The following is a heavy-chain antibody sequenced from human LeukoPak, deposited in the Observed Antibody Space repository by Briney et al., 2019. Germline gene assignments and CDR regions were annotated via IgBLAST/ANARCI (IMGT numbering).Heavy chain of an antibody. V-gene: IGHV3-23*01. CDR3: AKGSASSRPYYFDF. J-gene: IGHJ4*02. CDR2: ITDSGGDT. D-gene: IGHD1-26*01. Sequence: GGSLRLSCAASGFIFSSYAMSWVRQAPGKGMEWVSAITDSGGDTYHAASVKGRFTISRYNSKNTLYLQMNSLRAEDTAVYYCAKGSASSRPYYFDFWGQGTLVTVSS. CDR1: GFIFSSYA.